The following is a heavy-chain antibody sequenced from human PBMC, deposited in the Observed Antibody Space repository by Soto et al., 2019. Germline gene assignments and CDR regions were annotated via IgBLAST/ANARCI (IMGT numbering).Heavy chain of an antibody. CDR1: GGTFSSYA. CDR3: ARTVVVAAPHPFSYGMHV. CDR2: IIPIFGTA. D-gene: IGHD2-15*01. J-gene: IGHJ6*02. Sequence: QVQLVQSGAEVKKPGSSVKVSCKASGGTFSSYAISWVRQAPGQGLEWMGGIIPIFGTANYAQKFQGRVTITADKSTSTAYMDLSSLRSEDTAVYYCARTVVVAAPHPFSYGMHVWGQGTTVTVAS. V-gene: IGHV1-69*06.